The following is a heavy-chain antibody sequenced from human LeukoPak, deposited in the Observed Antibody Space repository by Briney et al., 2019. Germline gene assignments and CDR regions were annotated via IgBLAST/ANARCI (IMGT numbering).Heavy chain of an antibody. D-gene: IGHD3-22*01. CDR3: ARLRYYYDSSGYYVGWFDP. Sequence: SETLSLTCIVSGGSISSSSYYWGWVRQPPGKGLEWIGSIYYSGSTYYNPSLKSRVTISVETSKNQFSLKLSSVTAADTAVYYCARLRYYYDSSGYYVGWFDPWGQGTLVTVSS. V-gene: IGHV4-39*01. J-gene: IGHJ5*02. CDR2: IYYSGST. CDR1: GGSISSSSYY.